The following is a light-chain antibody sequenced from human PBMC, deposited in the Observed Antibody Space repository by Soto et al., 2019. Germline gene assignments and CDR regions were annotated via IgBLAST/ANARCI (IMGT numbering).Light chain of an antibody. Sequence: QSALTQPASVSGSPGQSITISCTGTSSDVGGYKYVAWYQQHPGKAPKLMIYDVSNRPSGVSNRFSGSKSGNTASLTISGLQSADEADYHCSSYRSSITPVVFGGGTKLTVL. V-gene: IGLV2-14*03. CDR2: DVS. CDR1: SSDVGGYKY. CDR3: SSYRSSITPVV. J-gene: IGLJ2*01.